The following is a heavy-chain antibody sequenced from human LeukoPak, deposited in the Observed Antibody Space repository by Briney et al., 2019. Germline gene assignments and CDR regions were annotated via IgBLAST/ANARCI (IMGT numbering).Heavy chain of an antibody. CDR2: SSAYNGNT. D-gene: IGHD6-13*01. CDR3: ARDGVAAAGTMGY. Sequence: GASVKVSCKASGYTFTSYGSSGVGQAPGQGGEGRGWSSAYNGNTKYAQKRQGRGTMTTDTSTSTAYMELRSLRSDDTAVYYCARDGVAAAGTMGYWGQGTLVTVSS. CDR1: GYTFTSYG. V-gene: IGHV1-18*04. J-gene: IGHJ4*02.